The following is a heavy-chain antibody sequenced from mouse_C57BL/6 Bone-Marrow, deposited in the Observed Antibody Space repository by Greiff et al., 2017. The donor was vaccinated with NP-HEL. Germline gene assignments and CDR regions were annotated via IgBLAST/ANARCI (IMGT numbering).Heavy chain of an antibody. V-gene: IGHV5-17*01. J-gene: IGHJ1*03. CDR1: GFTFSDYG. D-gene: IGHD1-1*01. Sequence: DVKLVESGGGLVKPGGSLKLSCAASGFTFSDYGMHWVRQAPEKGLEWVAYISSGSSTIYYADTVKGRFTISRDNAKNTLFLQMTSLRSEDTAMYYCARAYYGSLHWYFDVWGTGTTVTVSS. CDR2: ISSGSSTI. CDR3: ARAYYGSLHWYFDV.